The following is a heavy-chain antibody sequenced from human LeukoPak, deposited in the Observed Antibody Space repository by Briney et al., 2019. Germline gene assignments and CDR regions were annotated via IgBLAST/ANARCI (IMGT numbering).Heavy chain of an antibody. V-gene: IGHV3-7*01. Sequence: PGGSLRLSCAASGFTFSSYWMSWVRQAAGKGLEWVANIKQDGSEKYYVDSVRGRFTISRDNAKNSLYLQMNSLRAEDTAVYYCARDISHPPRKFDPWGQGTLVTVSS. CDR1: GFTFSSYW. CDR2: IKQDGSEK. J-gene: IGHJ5*02. CDR3: ARDISHPPRKFDP.